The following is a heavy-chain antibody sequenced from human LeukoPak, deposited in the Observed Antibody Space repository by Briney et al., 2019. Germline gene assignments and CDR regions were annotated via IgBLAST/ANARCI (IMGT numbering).Heavy chain of an antibody. CDR2: INHSGST. D-gene: IGHD3-22*01. V-gene: IGHV4-34*01. CDR3: ARRQDLYNYYDSSGYYQNWFDP. CDR1: SGSFSGYY. Sequence: SETLSLTCAVYSGSFSGYYWSWIRQPPGKGLEWIGEINHSGSTNYNPSLKSRVTLSVDTSKNQFSLKLSSVTAADTAVYYCARRQDLYNYYDSSGYYQNWFDPWGQGTLVTVSS. J-gene: IGHJ5*02.